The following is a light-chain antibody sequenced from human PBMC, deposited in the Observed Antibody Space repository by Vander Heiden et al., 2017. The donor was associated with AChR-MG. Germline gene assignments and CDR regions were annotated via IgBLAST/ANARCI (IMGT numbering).Light chain of an antibody. Sequence: IQMTQSPSTLSASVGDRVTITCRASQSISSWLAWYQQKPGKAPKLLIYDASRLESGVPSRFSGSGSGTEFTLTISSLQPDDFATYYCQQDNSYPYTFGPGTKLEIK. CDR3: QQDNSYPYT. CDR1: QSISSW. V-gene: IGKV1-5*01. CDR2: DAS. J-gene: IGKJ2*01.